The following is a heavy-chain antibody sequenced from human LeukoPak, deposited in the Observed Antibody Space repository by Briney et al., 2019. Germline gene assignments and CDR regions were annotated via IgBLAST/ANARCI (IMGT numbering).Heavy chain of an antibody. CDR1: GFNFSIHW. D-gene: IGHD3-16*02. J-gene: IGHJ4*02. V-gene: IGHV3-33*08. CDR3: ARDGMFGGVIVALDY. CDR2: IQDDGSNK. Sequence: GGSLRLSCAASGFNFSIHWMTWVRQAPGKGLEWVANIQDDGSNKYYADSVKGRFTISRDNSKNTLYLQMNSLRAEDTAVYYCARDGMFGGVIVALDYWGQGTLVTVSS.